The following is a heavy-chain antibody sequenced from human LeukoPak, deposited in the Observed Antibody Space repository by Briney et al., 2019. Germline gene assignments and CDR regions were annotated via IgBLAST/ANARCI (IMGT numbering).Heavy chain of an antibody. CDR2: VKSKSDGGTT. D-gene: IGHD3/OR15-3a*01. CDR1: GFTFSSYA. V-gene: IGHV3-15*01. CDR3: TSVIIGPSPGSYV. J-gene: IGHJ4*02. Sequence: PGGSLRLSCAASGFTFSSYAMSWVRQTPGQGLEWVVRVKSKSDGGTTEYAAPVKVRFTISRDESYNTVYRQMNGLKTEDTAVYYCTSVIIGPSPGSYVWGQGTLVTVSS.